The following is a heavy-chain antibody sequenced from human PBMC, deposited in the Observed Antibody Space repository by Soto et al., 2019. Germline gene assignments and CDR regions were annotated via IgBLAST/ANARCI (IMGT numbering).Heavy chain of an antibody. Sequence: QVVESGGGLVQPGGSLRLSCAASGFTFSAYSMNWARQAPGKGLEWVSYITAGSDTVIYADSVKGRFTISRDNAKNSLYLQMNSLRDEDTAVYYCARDNGMAGSFDPWGPGTLVTVSS. J-gene: IGHJ5*02. D-gene: IGHD2-8*01. CDR2: ITAGSDTV. V-gene: IGHV3-48*02. CDR3: ARDNGMAGSFDP. CDR1: GFTFSAYS.